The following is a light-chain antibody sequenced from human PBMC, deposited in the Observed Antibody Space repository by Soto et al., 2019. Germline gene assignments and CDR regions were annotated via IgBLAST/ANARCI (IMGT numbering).Light chain of an antibody. CDR2: EVS. CDR1: SSDVGGYNY. J-gene: IGLJ2*01. CDR3: SSYTSSSTLPV. V-gene: IGLV2-14*01. Sequence: QSALTQPASVSGSPGPSITISCTGTSSDVGGYNYVSWYQQHPGKAPKLMIYEVSNRPSGVSNRFSGSKSGNTASLTISGLQAEDEADYYCSSYTSSSTLPVFGGGTKLTVL.